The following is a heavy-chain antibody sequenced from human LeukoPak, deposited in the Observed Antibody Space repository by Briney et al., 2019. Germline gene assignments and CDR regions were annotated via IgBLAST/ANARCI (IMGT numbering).Heavy chain of an antibody. CDR1: GYTFTDYY. CDR3: ARANALYCSSTSCLFDY. CDR2: INPNSGGT. V-gene: IGHV1-2*02. Sequence: GASVKVSCKASGYTFTDYYIHWVRQAPEQGLEWMAWINPNSGGTYYAQNFHDRITLTRDTSISTDYMELRRLRSDDTAIYYCARANALYCSSTSCLFDYWGQGTLVTVSS. J-gene: IGHJ4*02. D-gene: IGHD2-2*01.